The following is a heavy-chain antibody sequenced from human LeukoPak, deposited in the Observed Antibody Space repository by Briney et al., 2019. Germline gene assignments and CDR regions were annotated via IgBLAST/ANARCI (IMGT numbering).Heavy chain of an antibody. CDR3: ARGRIGGPKAPFDY. D-gene: IGHD3-16*01. CDR1: GGSLSNHY. V-gene: IGHV4-59*11. CDR2: IYDSGCT. J-gene: IGHJ4*02. Sequence: SETLSLTCTVSGGSLSNHYWSWIRQPPGKGLEWIGHIYDSGCTTYNPSLKSRVTMSVDTSKNQLSLNLSSVTAADTAVYYCARGRIGGPKAPFDYWGQGTLVTVSS.